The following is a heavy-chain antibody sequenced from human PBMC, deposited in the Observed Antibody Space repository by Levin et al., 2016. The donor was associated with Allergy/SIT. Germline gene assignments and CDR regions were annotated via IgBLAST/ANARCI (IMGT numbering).Heavy chain of an antibody. CDR3: ARYVRIYGSGTYYFDY. V-gene: IGHV3-74*01. Sequence: VRQAPGKGLVWVSRINSDGSSTSYADSVKGRFTISRDNAKNTLYLQMNSLRAEDTAVYYCARYVRIYGSGTYYFDYWGQGTLVTVSS. CDR2: INSDGSST. J-gene: IGHJ4*02. D-gene: IGHD3-10*01.